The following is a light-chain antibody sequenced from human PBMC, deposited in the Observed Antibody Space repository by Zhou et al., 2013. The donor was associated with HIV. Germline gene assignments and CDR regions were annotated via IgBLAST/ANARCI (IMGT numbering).Light chain of an antibody. CDR3: QTYDSSLTGSV. CDR2: GNN. V-gene: IGLV1-40*01. Sequence: QSVLTQPPSVSGAPGQRVTISCAGSTSNIGAGYDVHWYQQLPGTAPRLLIYGNNNPALEGSLTDSLAPSLAPQPSLAITGLQTEDEADYYCQTYDSSLTGSVFGGRDQADRP. CDR1: TSNIGAGYD. J-gene: IGLJ3*02.